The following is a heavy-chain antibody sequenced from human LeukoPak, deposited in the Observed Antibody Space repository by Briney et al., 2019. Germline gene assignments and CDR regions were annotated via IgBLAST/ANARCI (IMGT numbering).Heavy chain of an antibody. Sequence: GASVKVSCKASGYTFTTYGISWVRQAPRQGLEWMGWISPYNGNTNYAQKLQGRVTMTTDTSTSTAYMELRSLRSDDTAVYYCARDRAVVVAATDYWGQGTLVTVSS. J-gene: IGHJ4*02. V-gene: IGHV1-18*01. CDR3: ARDRAVVVAATDY. D-gene: IGHD2-15*01. CDR2: ISPYNGNT. CDR1: GYTFTTYG.